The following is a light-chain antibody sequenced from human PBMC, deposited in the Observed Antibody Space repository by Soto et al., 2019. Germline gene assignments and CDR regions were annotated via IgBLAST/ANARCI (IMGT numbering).Light chain of an antibody. CDR1: QSISSN. J-gene: IGKJ1*01. V-gene: IGKV3D-15*01. Sequence: ETVMTQSPATLSVSPGESATLSCGASQSISSNLAWYQQKPGQAPRLLRYGASTRATGIPARFSGSGSGTEFTLPISSLKSPDFAVYYCQQYNNWPTWTFGHGTKVDIK. CDR3: QQYNNWPTWT. CDR2: GAS.